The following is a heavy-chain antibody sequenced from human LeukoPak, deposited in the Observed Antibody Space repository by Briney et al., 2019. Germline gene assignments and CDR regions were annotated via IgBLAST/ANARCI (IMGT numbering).Heavy chain of an antibody. J-gene: IGHJ4*02. CDR1: GYSFTSYW. CDR2: IYPGDSDT. D-gene: IGHD3-9*01. Sequence: RAGESLKISCKGSGYSFTSYWIGWVRQMPGKGLEWMGIIYPGDSDTRYSPSFQGQVTISADKSISTAYLQWSSLKASDTAMYYCARLRPHRYDILTGPPDYWGQGTLVTVSS. V-gene: IGHV5-51*01. CDR3: ARLRPHRYDILTGPPDY.